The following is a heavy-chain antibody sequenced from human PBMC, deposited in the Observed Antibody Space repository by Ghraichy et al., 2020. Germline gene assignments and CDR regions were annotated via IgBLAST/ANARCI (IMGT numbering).Heavy chain of an antibody. CDR3: ARDPPLASRIWFGDVASMDV. D-gene: IGHD3-10*01. CDR2: ISSSSSYI. CDR1: GFTFSSYS. V-gene: IGHV3-21*01. J-gene: IGHJ6*02. Sequence: GGSLRLSCAASGFTFSSYSMNWVRQAPGKGLEWVSSISSSSSYIYYADSVKGRFIISRDNAKNSLYLQMNSLRAEDTAVYYCARDPPLASRIWFGDVASMDVWGQGTTVTVSS.